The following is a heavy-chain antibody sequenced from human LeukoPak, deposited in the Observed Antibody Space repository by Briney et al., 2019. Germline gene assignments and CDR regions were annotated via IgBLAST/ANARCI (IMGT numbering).Heavy chain of an antibody. CDR3: AREGGGRSSIWPRFDF. V-gene: IGHV3-21*01. CDR1: GFTFSSYS. D-gene: IGHD6-6*01. Sequence: GGSLRLSCAGSGFTFSSYSMNWVRQAPGKGLEWVSSTSSSDTYKDYGESVKGRLTISRDNAKKSLYLQMNSLRAEDTAVYYCAREGGGRSSIWPRFDFWGLGTLVTVSS. CDR2: TSSSDTYK. J-gene: IGHJ4*02.